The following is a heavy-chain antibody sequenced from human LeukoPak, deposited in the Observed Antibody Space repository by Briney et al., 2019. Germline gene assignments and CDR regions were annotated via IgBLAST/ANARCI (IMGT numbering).Heavy chain of an antibody. CDR1: GGSISSYY. Sequence: SETLSLTCTVSGGSISSYYWSWIRQPPGKGLEWIGYIYYSGSTNYNPSLKSRVTISVDTSKNQFSLKLSSVTAADTAVCYCARIETDYDSSGYYHYYFDYWGQGTLVTVSS. CDR3: ARIETDYDSSGYYHYYFDY. V-gene: IGHV4-59*01. CDR2: IYYSGST. D-gene: IGHD3-22*01. J-gene: IGHJ4*02.